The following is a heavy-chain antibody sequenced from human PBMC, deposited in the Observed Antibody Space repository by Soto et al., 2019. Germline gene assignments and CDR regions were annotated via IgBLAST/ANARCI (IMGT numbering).Heavy chain of an antibody. CDR3: ARYYDFWSGYYPADYYYMDV. CDR1: GGSISSYY. V-gene: IGHV4-59*01. Sequence: SETLSLTCTVSGGSISSYYWSWIRQPPGKGLEWIGYIYYSGSTNYNPSLKSRVTISVDTSKNQFSLKLSSVTAADTAVYYCARYYDFWSGYYPADYYYMDVWGKGTTVTVSS. CDR2: IYYSGST. J-gene: IGHJ6*03. D-gene: IGHD3-3*01.